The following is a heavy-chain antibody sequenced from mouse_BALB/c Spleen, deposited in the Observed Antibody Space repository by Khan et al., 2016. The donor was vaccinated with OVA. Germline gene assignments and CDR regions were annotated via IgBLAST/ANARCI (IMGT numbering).Heavy chain of an antibody. J-gene: IGHJ4*01. CDR2: IDPGSGDT. Sequence: ELVKPGASVKLSCKASGFTFTSYWINWIKQRPGQGLEWIGRIDPGSGDTHYNEVFKGKATLTVDTSSSTGYIELSSLSYEDSAVYFCARVNYYGRTCYAMYYWGQGTSVTVSS. D-gene: IGHD1-1*01. V-gene: IGHV1S41*01. CDR3: ARVNYYGRTCYAMYY. CDR1: GFTFTSYW.